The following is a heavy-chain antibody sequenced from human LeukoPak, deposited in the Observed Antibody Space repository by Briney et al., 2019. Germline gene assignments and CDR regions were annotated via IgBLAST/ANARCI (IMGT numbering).Heavy chain of an antibody. CDR3: ARGRRITMIVVALDY. D-gene: IGHD3-22*01. Sequence: GASVKVSCKASGYTFTSYYTHWVRQAPGQGLEWMGIINPSGGSTSYAQKFQGRVTMTRDTSTSTVYMELSSLRSEDTAVYYCARGRRITMIVVALDYWGQGTLATVSS. CDR2: INPSGGST. J-gene: IGHJ4*02. V-gene: IGHV1-46*01. CDR1: GYTFTSYY.